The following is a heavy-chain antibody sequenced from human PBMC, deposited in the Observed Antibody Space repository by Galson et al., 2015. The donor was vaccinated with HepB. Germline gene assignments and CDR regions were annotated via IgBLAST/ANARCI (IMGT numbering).Heavy chain of an antibody. CDR3: AKGEGDGSGIYFES. Sequence: SLRLSCAASGFTFSTSTMNWVRQAPGKGLEWVSSMTWSGRYISYLHSVNGRFTRSRGNTKKIPYLQMDSLRADDTAIYYCAKGEGDGSGIYFESWGQGILVTVSS. J-gene: IGHJ4*02. D-gene: IGHD2-21*02. V-gene: IGHV3-21*01. CDR1: GFTFSTST. CDR2: MTWSGRYI.